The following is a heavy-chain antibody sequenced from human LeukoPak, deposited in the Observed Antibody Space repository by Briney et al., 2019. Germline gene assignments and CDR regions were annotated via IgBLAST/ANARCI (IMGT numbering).Heavy chain of an antibody. D-gene: IGHD6-13*01. CDR2: ISSSSSYI. J-gene: IGHJ4*02. CDR1: GFTFSSYS. V-gene: IGHV3-21*04. Sequence: PGGSLRLSCAASGFTFSSYSMNWVRQAPGKGLEWVSSISSSSSYIYYADSVKGRFTISRDNSKNTLYLQMNSLRAEDTAVYYCAKDLSSKHPYYFDYWGQGTLVTVSS. CDR3: AKDLSSKHPYYFDY.